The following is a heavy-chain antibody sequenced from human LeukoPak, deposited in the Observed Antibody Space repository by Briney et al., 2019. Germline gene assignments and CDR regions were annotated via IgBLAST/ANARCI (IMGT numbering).Heavy chain of an antibody. V-gene: IGHV5-51*01. J-gene: IGHJ4*02. D-gene: IGHD5-24*01. CDR3: ARLQGLQFHFDY. Sequence: GESLKISCKGSGYSFTSCWIGWVRQMPGKGLEWMGIIYPDDSDTTYSPSFQGQVTISADKSSSTAYLQWSSLKASDTAMYYCARLQGLQFHFDYWGLGTLVTVSS. CDR2: IYPDDSDT. CDR1: GYSFTSCW.